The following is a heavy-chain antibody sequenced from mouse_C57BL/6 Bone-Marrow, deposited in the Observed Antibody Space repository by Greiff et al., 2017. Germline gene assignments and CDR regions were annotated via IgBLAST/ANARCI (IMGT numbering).Heavy chain of an antibody. CDR2: IYPRSGNT. V-gene: IGHV1-81*01. J-gene: IGHJ3*01. CDR3: ANYGSSTFAY. CDR1: GYTFTSYG. Sequence: QVQLQQSGAELARPGASVKLSCKASGYTFTSYGISWVKQRTGQGLEWIGEIYPRSGNTYYNEKFKGKGTLTADKYSSTAYMELRSLTSEDSAVYFCANYGSSTFAYWGQGTLVTVSA. D-gene: IGHD1-1*01.